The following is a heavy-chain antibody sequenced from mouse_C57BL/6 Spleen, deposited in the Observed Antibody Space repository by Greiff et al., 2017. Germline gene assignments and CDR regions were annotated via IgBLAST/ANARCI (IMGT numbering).Heavy chain of an antibody. CDR1: GYAFSSSW. V-gene: IGHV1-82*01. Sequence: QVQLQQSGPELVKPGASVKISCKASGYAFSSSWMNWVKQRPGKGLEWIGRIYPGDGDTNYNGKFKGKATLTADKASSTAYMQLSSLTSEDSAVYFCAREGFAYWGQGTLVTVSA. CDR2: IYPGDGDT. CDR3: AREGFAY. J-gene: IGHJ3*01.